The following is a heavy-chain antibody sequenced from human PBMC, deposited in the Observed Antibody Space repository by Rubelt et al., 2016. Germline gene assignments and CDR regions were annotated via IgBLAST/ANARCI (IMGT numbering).Heavy chain of an antibody. Sequence: SSYAMHWVRQAPGKGLDWVAVVSYDGSNKFYADSVKGRFTISRDNSKNTLYLHMKSLRAEDTAVYYCAKGVGAEAVGGMDVWGQGTTVTVSS. D-gene: IGHD6-19*01. CDR1: SSYA. CDR3: AKGVGAEAVGGMDV. J-gene: IGHJ6*01. V-gene: IGHV3-30*04. CDR2: VSYDGSNK.